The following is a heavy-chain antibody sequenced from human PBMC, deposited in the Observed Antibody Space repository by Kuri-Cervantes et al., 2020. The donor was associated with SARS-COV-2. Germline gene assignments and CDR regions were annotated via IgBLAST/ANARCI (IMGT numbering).Heavy chain of an antibody. J-gene: IGHJ4*02. CDR1: GFTFSGNW. V-gene: IGHV3-74*01. Sequence: GESLKISCAVSGFTFSGNWIHWVRQAPGKGLVWVSRINPDGSYTNNADSVKGRFTLSRDNAKNMLFLQMNSLRAEDTAVYYCVRDGDHWNFDYWGQGTLVTVSS. CDR2: INPDGSYT. D-gene: IGHD1-1*01. CDR3: VRDGDHWNFDY.